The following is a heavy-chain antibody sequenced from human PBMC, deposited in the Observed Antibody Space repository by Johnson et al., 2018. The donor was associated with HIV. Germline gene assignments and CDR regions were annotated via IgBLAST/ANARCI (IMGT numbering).Heavy chain of an antibody. CDR1: GFSFSDYY. CDR2: MSSSGSTI. Sequence: QVQLVESGGGLVQPGGSLRLSCAASGFSFSDYYMSWIRQAPGKGLEWISYMSSSGSTIYHAESVKGRFTISRDNAKNSLYLQMNSLRAEDTAVYYCARDRLYYGSSWYEESNAFDIWGQGTMVTVSS. V-gene: IGHV3-11*01. J-gene: IGHJ3*02. CDR3: ARDRLYYGSSWYEESNAFDI. D-gene: IGHD6-13*01.